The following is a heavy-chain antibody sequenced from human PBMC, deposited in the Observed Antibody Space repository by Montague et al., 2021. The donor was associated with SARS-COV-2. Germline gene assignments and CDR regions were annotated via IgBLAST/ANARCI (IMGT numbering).Heavy chain of an antibody. CDR1: GGSFSGYY. D-gene: IGHD2-2*01. J-gene: IGHJ6*02. CDR2: INHSGST. Sequence: SETLSLTRAVYGGSFSGYYCSWIRQPPGKGLGWNGEINHSGSTNXNPSLKSRVTISVDTSKNQFSLKLSSVTAADTAVYFCARGFRSVVPAVLGVAFYYYFDMDVWGQGTLVTVSS. V-gene: IGHV4-34*01. CDR3: ARGFRSVVPAVLGVAFYYYFDMDV.